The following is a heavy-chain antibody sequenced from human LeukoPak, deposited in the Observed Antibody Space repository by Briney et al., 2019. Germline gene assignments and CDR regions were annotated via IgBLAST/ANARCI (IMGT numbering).Heavy chain of an antibody. D-gene: IGHD2-15*01. CDR1: GFPFSSYS. Sequence: GGSLRLSCAASGFPFSSYSMNWVRQAPGKGLEWVSSISSGTSFIYYADSVKGRFTISRDNAKNSLYLQMNSLRAEDMALYYCAKSVLVVIHDGYFDYWGQGTLVTVSS. V-gene: IGHV3-21*04. J-gene: IGHJ4*02. CDR3: AKSVLVVIHDGYFDY. CDR2: ISSGTSFI.